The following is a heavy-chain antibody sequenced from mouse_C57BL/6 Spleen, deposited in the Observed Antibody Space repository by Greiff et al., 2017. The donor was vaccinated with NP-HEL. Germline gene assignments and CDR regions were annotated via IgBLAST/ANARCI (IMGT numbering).Heavy chain of an antibody. V-gene: IGHV1-54*01. CDR2: INPGSGGT. J-gene: IGHJ3*01. CDR1: GYAFTNYL. CDR3: ARGGDPAWFAY. Sequence: VQLQQSGAELVRPGTSVKVSCKASGYAFTNYLIEWVKQRPGQGLEWIGVINPGSGGTNYNEKFKGKATLTADKSSSTAYMQLSSLTSEDSAVYFCARGGDPAWFAYWGQGTLVTVSA.